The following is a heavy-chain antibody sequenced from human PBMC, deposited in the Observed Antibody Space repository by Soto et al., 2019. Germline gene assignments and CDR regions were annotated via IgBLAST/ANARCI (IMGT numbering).Heavy chain of an antibody. J-gene: IGHJ3*02. D-gene: IGHD2-15*01. CDR3: ARGGDCSGGSCYPADAFDI. V-gene: IGHV3-30-3*01. CDR2: ISYDGSNK. Sequence: QVQLVESGGGVVQPGRSLRLSCAASGFTFSSYAMHWVRQAPGKGLEWVAVISYDGSNKYYADSVKGRFTISRDNSKNTLYLQMNSRRAEDTAVYYCARGGDCSGGSCYPADAFDIWGQGTMVTVSS. CDR1: GFTFSSYA.